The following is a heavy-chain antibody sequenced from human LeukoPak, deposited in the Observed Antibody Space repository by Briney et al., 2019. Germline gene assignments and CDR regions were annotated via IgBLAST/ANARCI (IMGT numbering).Heavy chain of an antibody. Sequence: PSETLSLTCTVSGGSISSYYWSWIRQPPGKGLEWIGYIYYSGSTNYNPSLKSRVTISVDTSKSQFSLKLSSVTAADTAVYYCARYSSGWYQYYYYYMDVWGKGTTVTISS. CDR3: ARYSSGWYQYYYYYMDV. CDR2: IYYSGST. V-gene: IGHV4-59*01. J-gene: IGHJ6*03. CDR1: GGSISSYY. D-gene: IGHD6-19*01.